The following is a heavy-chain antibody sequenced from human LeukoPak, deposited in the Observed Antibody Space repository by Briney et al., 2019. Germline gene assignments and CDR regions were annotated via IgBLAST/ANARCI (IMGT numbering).Heavy chain of an antibody. Sequence: SETLSLTCTVSGGSISSYYWSWIRQPAGKGLEWIGYIYYSGSTNYNPSLKSRVTISVDTSKNQFSLKLSSVTAADTAVYYCARAGDYYDSSGYYYSSHFDYWGQGTLVTVSS. V-gene: IGHV4-59*01. D-gene: IGHD3-22*01. CDR3: ARAGDYYDSSGYYYSSHFDY. CDR1: GGSISSYY. CDR2: IYYSGST. J-gene: IGHJ4*02.